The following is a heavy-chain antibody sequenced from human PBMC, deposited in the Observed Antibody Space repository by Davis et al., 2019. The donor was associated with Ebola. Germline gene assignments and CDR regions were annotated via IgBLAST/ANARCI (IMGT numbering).Heavy chain of an antibody. CDR1: GFTFSSYE. CDR2: IKSKTDGGAT. D-gene: IGHD2-2*01. CDR3: TTDGVPAPTRGVYYHYYYMDV. V-gene: IGHV3-15*01. Sequence: GGSLRLSCAASGFTFSSYEMTWVRQAPGKGLEWVGRIKSKTDGGATDYAAPVKGRFTISRDDSKNMLYLQMNSLKTEDTAVYYCTTDGVPAPTRGVYYHYYYMDVWGKGTTVAVSS. J-gene: IGHJ6*03.